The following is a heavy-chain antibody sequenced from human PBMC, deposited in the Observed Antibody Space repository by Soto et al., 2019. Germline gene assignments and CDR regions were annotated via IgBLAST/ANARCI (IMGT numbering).Heavy chain of an antibody. CDR2: IAPGNGNT. J-gene: IGHJ4*02. D-gene: IGHD2-21*01. CDR3: AKGSRMWTPDY. Sequence: ASVKVSCKASGYTFTDSAIHWVRQAPGQSLELLGWIAPGNGNTKYSQKFQGRVTITRDTSATTAYMELSSLRSEDTAVYYCAKGSRMWTPDYWGQGTLGTVSS. CDR1: GYTFTDSA. V-gene: IGHV1-3*01.